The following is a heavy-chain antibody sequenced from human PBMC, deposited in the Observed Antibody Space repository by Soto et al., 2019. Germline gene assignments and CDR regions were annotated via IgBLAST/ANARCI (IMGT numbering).Heavy chain of an antibody. Sequence: QLQLQESGPGLVKPSETLSLTCTVSGGSISSSSYYWGWIRQPPGKGLEWIGSIYYSGSTYYNPSLKSRVTISVDTSKHQFSLKLSSVTAADTAVYYCARRTTVRGNWFDPWGQGTLVTVSS. CDR2: IYYSGST. J-gene: IGHJ5*02. CDR1: GGSISSSSYY. D-gene: IGHD4-17*01. CDR3: ARRTTVRGNWFDP. V-gene: IGHV4-39*01.